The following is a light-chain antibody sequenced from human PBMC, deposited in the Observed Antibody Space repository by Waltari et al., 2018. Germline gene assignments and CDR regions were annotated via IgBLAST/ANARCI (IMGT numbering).Light chain of an antibody. J-gene: IGLJ3*02. CDR2: DVS. CDR1: INDVGAYNY. Sequence: QSALTQPRSVSGSPGQSVTISCTGTINDVGAYNYVSWHQQHPGKAPKLMIYDVSKRPSGVPDRFSASKSGNTASLTISGLQAEDEADYYCCSYTGTYTHWVFGGGTKLTVL. CDR3: CSYTGTYTHWV. V-gene: IGLV2-11*01.